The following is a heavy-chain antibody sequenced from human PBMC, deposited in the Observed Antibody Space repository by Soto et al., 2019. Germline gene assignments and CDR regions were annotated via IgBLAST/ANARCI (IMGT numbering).Heavy chain of an antibody. J-gene: IGHJ6*02. CDR3: ASYGSGSYDRSAFPNPFYYYYGMDV. CDR2: IIPIFGTA. V-gene: IGHV1-69*01. D-gene: IGHD3-10*01. Sequence: QVQLVQSGAEVKKPGSSVKVSCTASGGTFSSYAISWVRQAPGQGLEWMGGIIPIFGTANYAQKFQGRVTITEDESTSTADMELSSLRTEDTAVYYCASYGSGSYDRSAFPNPFYYYYGMDVWGQETTVTVSS. CDR1: GGTFSSYA.